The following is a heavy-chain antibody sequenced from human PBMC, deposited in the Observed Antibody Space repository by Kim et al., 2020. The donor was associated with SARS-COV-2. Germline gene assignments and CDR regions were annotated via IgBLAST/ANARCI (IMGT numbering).Heavy chain of an antibody. D-gene: IGHD3-22*01. J-gene: IGHJ5*02. CDR2: INHSGST. Sequence: SETLSLTCAVYGXSFSGYYWSWIRQPPGKGLEWIGEINHSGSTNYNPSLKSRVTISVDTSKNQFSLKLSSVTAADTAVYYCARRRITMIVVVTAPNWFDP. V-gene: IGHV4-34*01. CDR3: ARRRITMIVVVTAPNWFDP. CDR1: GXSFSGYY.